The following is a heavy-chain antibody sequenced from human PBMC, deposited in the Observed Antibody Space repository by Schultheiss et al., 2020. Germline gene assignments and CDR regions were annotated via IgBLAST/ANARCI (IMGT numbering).Heavy chain of an antibody. CDR3: AKDTSWVAGTWFDY. V-gene: IGHV3-23*01. Sequence: GESLKISCAASGFTFSDYYMSWVRQAPGKGLEWVSAISGSGGSTYYADSVKGRFTISRDNSKNTLYLQMNSLRAEDTAVYYCAKDTSWVAGTWFDYWGQGTLVTVSS. CDR2: ISGSGGST. CDR1: GFTFSDYY. J-gene: IGHJ4*02. D-gene: IGHD6-19*01.